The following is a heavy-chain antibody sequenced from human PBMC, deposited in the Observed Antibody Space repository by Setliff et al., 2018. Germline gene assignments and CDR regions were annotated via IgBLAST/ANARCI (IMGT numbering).Heavy chain of an antibody. D-gene: IGHD2-21*01. J-gene: IGHJ2*01. Sequence: SETLSLTCTVSGGSISSSSYYWGWIRQPPGKGLEWIAEIHHSGSTNFHPSLKSRVAISVDPSKNQFYLNLRSVTAADTAVYFCARGTKIMVINYWYFDVWGRGTLVTVSS. CDR3: ARGTKIMVINYWYFDV. CDR2: IHHSGST. V-gene: IGHV4-39*07. CDR1: GGSISSSSYY.